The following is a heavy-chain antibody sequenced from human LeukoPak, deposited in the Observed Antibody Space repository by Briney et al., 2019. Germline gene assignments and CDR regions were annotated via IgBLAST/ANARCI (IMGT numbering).Heavy chain of an antibody. D-gene: IGHD4-17*01. V-gene: IGHV4-39*01. CDR3: ARTAFDYYGDYLTNAFDI. CDR1: GGSISSSSYY. Sequence: SETLSLTCTVSGGSISSSSYYWGWIRQPRGKGLEWIGSIYYSGSTYYNPSLKSRVTISVDTSKNQFSLKLSSVTAADTAVYYCARTAFDYYGDYLTNAFDIWGQGTMVTVSS. CDR2: IYYSGST. J-gene: IGHJ3*02.